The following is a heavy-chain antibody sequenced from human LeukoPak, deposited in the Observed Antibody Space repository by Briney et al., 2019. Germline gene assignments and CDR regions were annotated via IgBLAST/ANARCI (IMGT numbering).Heavy chain of an antibody. Sequence: PSETLSLTCAVYGGSFSGYYWSWIRQPLGKGLEWIGEINHSGSTNYNPSLKSRVTISVDTSKNQFSLKLSSVTAADTAVYYCARGLEGAVDYWGQGTLVTVSS. CDR2: INHSGST. D-gene: IGHD1-26*01. CDR1: GGSFSGYY. J-gene: IGHJ4*02. V-gene: IGHV4-34*01. CDR3: ARGLEGAVDY.